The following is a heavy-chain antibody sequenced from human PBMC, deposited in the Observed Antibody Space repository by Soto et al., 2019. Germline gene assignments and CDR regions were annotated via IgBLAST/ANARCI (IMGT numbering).Heavy chain of an antibody. V-gene: IGHV3-21*01. CDR1: GFTFSSYN. CDR3: AREITYDILTASYGHWFDP. Sequence: EVQLVESGGGLVKPGGSLRLSCAASGFTFSSYNMNWVRQAPGKGLEWVSSISSSSTYIYYADSVNGRFTISSDNAKNSLYLQMNILRAHDTAVYYCAREITYDILTASYGHWFDPWGQGTLVTVSS. J-gene: IGHJ5*02. CDR2: ISSSSTYI. D-gene: IGHD3-9*01.